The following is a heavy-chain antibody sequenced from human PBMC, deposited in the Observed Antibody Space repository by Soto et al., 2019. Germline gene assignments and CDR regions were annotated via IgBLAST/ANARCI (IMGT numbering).Heavy chain of an antibody. CDR3: ARNVQLERRRTHPGYYFAY. J-gene: IGHJ4*02. Sequence: QVQLVQSGAEVKKPGSSVKVSCKASGGTFSSYASSWVRQAPGQGLEWMGGIIPIFGTANYAQKFQGRVTITADESTRTAYMELSSLRSEDTAVYYCARNVQLERRRTHPGYYFAYWGQGTLVTVSS. CDR2: IIPIFGTA. CDR1: GGTFSSYA. D-gene: IGHD1-1*01. V-gene: IGHV1-69*01.